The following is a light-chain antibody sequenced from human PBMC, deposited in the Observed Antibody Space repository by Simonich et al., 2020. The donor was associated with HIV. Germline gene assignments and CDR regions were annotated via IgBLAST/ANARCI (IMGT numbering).Light chain of an antibody. V-gene: IGKV4-1*01. Sequence: DIVMTQSPDYLAVSLGERATINCKSSQSILYSSNYNNYLAWYKQKPRQPPKLLIYWASTRESGDPNRYSGSGSGSDFTLPISSLQAEDMAVYYCQQYYNTPHTFGQGTKLEIK. J-gene: IGKJ2*01. CDR2: WAS. CDR3: QQYYNTPHT. CDR1: QSILYSSNYNNY.